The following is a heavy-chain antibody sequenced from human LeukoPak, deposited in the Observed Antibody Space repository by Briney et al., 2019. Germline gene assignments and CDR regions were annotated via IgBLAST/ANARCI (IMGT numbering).Heavy chain of an antibody. Sequence: SETLSLTCTGSGGSITSDYWSWIRQPPGKRLEWVGFFYYRETTKFNPSLKSRVAISVDTSKSQFSLKLYSVTAADTADYWCARHLGRVRIFEWLPRYLDVWGQGTTVTVSS. CDR3: ARHLGRVRIFEWLPRYLDV. D-gene: IGHD3-3*01. V-gene: IGHV4-59*08. CDR1: GGSITSDY. CDR2: FYYRETT. J-gene: IGHJ6*02.